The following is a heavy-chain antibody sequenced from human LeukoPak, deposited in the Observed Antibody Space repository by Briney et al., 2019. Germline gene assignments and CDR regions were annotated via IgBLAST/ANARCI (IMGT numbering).Heavy chain of an antibody. V-gene: IGHV3-21*01. CDR2: ISSSSSYI. D-gene: IGHD2-2*02. CDR1: GFTFSSYS. CDR3: ARLDIVVVPAAIGDY. J-gene: IGHJ4*02. Sequence: GGSLRLSCAASGFTFSSYSMNWVRQAPGKGLEWVSSISSSSSYIYYADSVKGRFTISRDNAKNSLYLQMNSLRAEDTAVYYCARLDIVVVPAAIGDYWGQGTLVTVSS.